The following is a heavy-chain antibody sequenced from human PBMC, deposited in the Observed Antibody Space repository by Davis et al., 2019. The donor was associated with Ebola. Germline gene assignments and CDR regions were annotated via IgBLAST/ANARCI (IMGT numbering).Heavy chain of an antibody. Sequence: PSETLSLTCSVSGGSISSYYWGWFRQPPGKGPEWIGYIHYSDNPEYNPSLKTRVTISVDTSRNQFSLTLTSVTAADTAIYYCTLGGGCLTDYWGQGALVTVSS. D-gene: IGHD2-15*01. J-gene: IGHJ4*02. CDR1: GGSISSYY. CDR3: TLGGGCLTDY. CDR2: IHYSDNP. V-gene: IGHV4-59*01.